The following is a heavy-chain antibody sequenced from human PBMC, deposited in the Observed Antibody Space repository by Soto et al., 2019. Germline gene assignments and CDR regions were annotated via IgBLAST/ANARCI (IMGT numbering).Heavy chain of an antibody. Sequence: VESLKISGNASGYSFTTCCISLILQTPGKGLEWMGRIDPSDSQTYYSPSFRGHVTISVTKSITTVFLQWSSLRASDTAMYYCARQIYDSDTGPNFQYYFDSWGQGTPVTVSS. V-gene: IGHV5-10-1*01. CDR2: IDPSDSQT. CDR3: ARQIYDSDTGPNFQYYFDS. J-gene: IGHJ4*02. CDR1: GYSFTTCC. D-gene: IGHD3-22*01.